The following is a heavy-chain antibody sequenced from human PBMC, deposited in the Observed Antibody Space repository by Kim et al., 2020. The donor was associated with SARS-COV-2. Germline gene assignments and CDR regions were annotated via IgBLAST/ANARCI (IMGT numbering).Heavy chain of an antibody. CDR1: GGSVTSYY. J-gene: IGHJ4*02. V-gene: IGHV4-4*07. CDR3: LILGGTTRVIY. Sequence: SETLSLTCSVSGGSVTSYYCSWIRQPAGKGLEWIGRICSSGTTYSPSLKSRVSMSLDTSKNQFYLNLSTVTAADTAVYYCLILGGTTRVIYSGQGTLVTV. D-gene: IGHD3-10*01. CDR2: ICSSGT.